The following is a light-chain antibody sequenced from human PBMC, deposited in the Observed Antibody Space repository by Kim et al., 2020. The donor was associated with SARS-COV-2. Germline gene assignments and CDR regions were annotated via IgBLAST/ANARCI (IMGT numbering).Light chain of an antibody. CDR2: AAS. CDR3: QQGYSSPHST. Sequence: DIQMTQSPSSLSASVGDRVMITCRASQRISSHLNWYQHKPGKAPKLLIYAASSLQSGVPSRFSGSGSGTDFTLTISTLQPEDFATYYCQQGYSSPHSTFCQRTRLEI. J-gene: IGKJ5*01. V-gene: IGKV1-39*01. CDR1: QRISSH.